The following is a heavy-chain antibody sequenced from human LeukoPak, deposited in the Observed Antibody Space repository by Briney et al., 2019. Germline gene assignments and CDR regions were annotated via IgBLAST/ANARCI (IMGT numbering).Heavy chain of an antibody. CDR3: ARRSGIAVAGAFDY. D-gene: IGHD6-19*01. Sequence: GGSLRLSCAASGFTFNTYTMYWVRQAPGKGLEWVSGISNSGGSTYYADSVKGRFTISRDNSKNTLYLQMNSLRAEDTAVYYCARRSGIAVAGAFDYWGQGTLVTVSS. CDR1: GFTFNTYT. J-gene: IGHJ4*02. V-gene: IGHV3-23*01. CDR2: ISNSGGST.